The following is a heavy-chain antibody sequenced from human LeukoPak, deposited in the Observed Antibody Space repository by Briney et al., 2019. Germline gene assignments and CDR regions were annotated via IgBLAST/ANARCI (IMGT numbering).Heavy chain of an antibody. Sequence: GGSLRLSCAASGNYWMHWVRQAPGKGLVWVSHINSDGSWTSYVDSVKGRFTISKDNAKNTVYLQMNNLRAEDTAVYYCVSFYEAYWGRGTLVTVSS. D-gene: IGHD2/OR15-2a*01. CDR3: VSFYEAY. CDR1: GNYW. V-gene: IGHV3-74*01. CDR2: INSDGSWT. J-gene: IGHJ4*02.